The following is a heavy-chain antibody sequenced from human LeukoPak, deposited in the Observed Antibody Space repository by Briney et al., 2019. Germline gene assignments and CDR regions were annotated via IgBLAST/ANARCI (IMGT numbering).Heavy chain of an antibody. V-gene: IGHV3-21*01. CDR1: GFTFGIYS. D-gene: IGHD4-17*01. J-gene: IGHJ4*02. CDR3: ARDLDYGDYAFDY. CDR2: ISSSSSYI. Sequence: GGSLRLSCAASGFTFGIYSMNWVRQAPGKALEWVSSISSSSSYIYYADSVKGRFTISRDNAENSLYLQMNSLRAEDTAVYYCARDLDYGDYAFDYWGQGTLVTVSS.